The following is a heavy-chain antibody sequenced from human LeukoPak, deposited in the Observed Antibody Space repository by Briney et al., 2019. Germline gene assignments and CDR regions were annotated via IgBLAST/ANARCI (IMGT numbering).Heavy chain of an antibody. CDR1: GGSISSSSYY. CDR2: IYYSGST. J-gene: IGHJ4*02. Sequence: SETLSLTCTVSGGSISSSSYYWGWIRQPPGKGLEWIGSIYYSGSTYYNPSLKSRVTISVDTSKNQFSLKLSSVTAADMAVYYCARLINEVFDYWGQGTLVTVSS. CDR3: ARLINEVFDY. V-gene: IGHV4-39*01. D-gene: IGHD1-1*01.